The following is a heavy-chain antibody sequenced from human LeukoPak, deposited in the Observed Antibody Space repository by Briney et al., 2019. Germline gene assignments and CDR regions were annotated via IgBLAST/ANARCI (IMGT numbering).Heavy chain of an antibody. CDR3: ARPRIAAAGTGGFDY. D-gene: IGHD6-13*01. V-gene: IGHV4-39*07. CDR1: GASINSGSNY. CDR2: IYYSGST. J-gene: IGHJ4*02. Sequence: PSETLSLTCRVSGASINSGSNYWGWIRQPPGKGLEWIGSIYYSGSTYYNPSLKSRVTISVDTSKNQFSLKLSSVTAADTAVYYCARPRIAAAGTGGFDYWGQGTLVTVSS.